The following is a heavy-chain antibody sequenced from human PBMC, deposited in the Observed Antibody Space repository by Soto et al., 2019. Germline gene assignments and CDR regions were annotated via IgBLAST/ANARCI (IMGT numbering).Heavy chain of an antibody. V-gene: IGHV3-48*02. CDR1: GFTFSAYA. CDR2: ISSRSDTL. CDR3: ARDWDIVILSVPIPNYNYGMDV. Sequence: GGSLRLSCEGSGFTFSAYAMNWVRQAPGEGLEWVSYISSRSDTLYYADSVKGRFTISRDHAKNSVYLQVNNLRDEVTAVYYCARDWDIVILSVPIPNYNYGMDVWGQGTTVTVSS. J-gene: IGHJ6*02. D-gene: IGHD2-15*01.